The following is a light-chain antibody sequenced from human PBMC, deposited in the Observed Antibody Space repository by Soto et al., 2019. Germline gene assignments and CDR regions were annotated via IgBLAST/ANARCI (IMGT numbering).Light chain of an antibody. Sequence: ETVLTQSPATLSLSPGERATLSCRASQSVSTYLAWYQQNPGQAPRRLIYDASNRATGIPARFSGSGSGTDFTLTTSSLEPEDFAVYYCQQRRNWPLTFGGGTKVEF. V-gene: IGKV3-11*01. CDR3: QQRRNWPLT. CDR2: DAS. CDR1: QSVSTY. J-gene: IGKJ4*01.